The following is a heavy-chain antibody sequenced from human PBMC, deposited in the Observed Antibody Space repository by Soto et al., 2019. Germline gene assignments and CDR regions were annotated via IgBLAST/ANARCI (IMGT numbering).Heavy chain of an antibody. J-gene: IGHJ4*02. V-gene: IGHV2-5*02. D-gene: IGHD3-10*01. Sequence: QIILKESGPTLVKPTQTLTLTCTFSGFSLNTYGVGVGWIRQPPGKALEWLALIYWDDDKGYSPSLKSRLTITKDTSKTQVFLTMTNMDPADTATYYCAQRPGSGRLEFEYWGQGTPVTISS. CDR2: IYWDDDK. CDR3: AQRPGSGRLEFEY. CDR1: GFSLNTYGVG.